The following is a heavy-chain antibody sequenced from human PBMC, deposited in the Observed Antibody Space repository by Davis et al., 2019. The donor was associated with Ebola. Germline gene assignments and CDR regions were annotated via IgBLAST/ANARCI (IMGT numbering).Heavy chain of an antibody. Sequence: GESLKISCAASGFTFSSYAMSWVRQAPGKGLEWVAVIWYDGSNEYYADSVKGRFTISRDNSKNTLYLQMNSLRAEDTAVYYCARELEGISTWGQGTLVTVSS. CDR2: IWYDGSNE. J-gene: IGHJ4*02. CDR1: GFTFSSYA. CDR3: ARELEGIST. V-gene: IGHV3-33*08. D-gene: IGHD2-15*01.